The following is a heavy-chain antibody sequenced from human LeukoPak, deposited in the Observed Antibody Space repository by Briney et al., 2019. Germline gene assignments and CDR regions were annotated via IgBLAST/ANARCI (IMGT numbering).Heavy chain of an antibody. D-gene: IGHD3-10*01. Sequence: GESLKISCKGSGYSFTSYWIGWVRQMPGKGLEWMGIIYPGDSDTRYSPSFQGQVTISPDKSISTAYLQWSSQKASDTAMYYCARRQYYGSESYYKWYYFDYWGQGTLVTVSS. CDR3: ARRQYYGSESYYKWYYFDY. V-gene: IGHV5-51*01. J-gene: IGHJ4*02. CDR2: IYPGDSDT. CDR1: GYSFTSYW.